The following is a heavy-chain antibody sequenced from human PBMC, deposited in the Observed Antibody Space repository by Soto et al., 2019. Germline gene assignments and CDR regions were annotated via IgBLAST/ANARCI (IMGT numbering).Heavy chain of an antibody. V-gene: IGHV3-73*01. CDR1: GFTFSGSA. CDR2: IRSKANSYAT. CDR3: TSSLAVAGFLTKFDP. D-gene: IGHD6-19*01. J-gene: IGHJ5*02. Sequence: PVGSLRLSCAASGFTFSGSAMHWVRQASGKGLEWVGRIRSKANSYATAYAASVKGRFTISRDDSKNTAYLQMNSLKTEDTAVYYCTSSLAVAGFLTKFDPWGQGTLVTVSS.